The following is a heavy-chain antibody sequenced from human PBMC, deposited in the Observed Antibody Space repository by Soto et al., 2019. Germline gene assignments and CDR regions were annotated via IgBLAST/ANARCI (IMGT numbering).Heavy chain of an antibody. D-gene: IGHD3-10*01. CDR3: AKKVNSGSGSQFFDY. V-gene: IGHV3-23*01. Sequence: LRLSCAASVFTFSSYSMSWVRQAPGKGLEWVSGFRSGGDDDTTYYADSVRGRFTISRDNSKNTLFLQMNSLRAEDTAIYYCAKKVNSGSGSQFFDYWGQGTLVTVYS. J-gene: IGHJ4*02. CDR1: VFTFSSYS. CDR2: FRSGGDDDTT.